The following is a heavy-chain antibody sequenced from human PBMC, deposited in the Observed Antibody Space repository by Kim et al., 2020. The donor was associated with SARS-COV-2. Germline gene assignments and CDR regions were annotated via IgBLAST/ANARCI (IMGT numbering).Heavy chain of an antibody. CDR1: GFSFSDYY. J-gene: IGHJ4*02. CDR3: VREPAH. Sequence: GGSLRLSCAASGFSFSDYYMNWIRQAPGKGLEWVAYINSDGSSMRYADSVNGRFSISRDNAKKPLALQMNSLTPEDTAVYYCVREPAHWGQGTLGTLSS. V-gene: IGHV3-11*01. CDR2: INSDGSSM.